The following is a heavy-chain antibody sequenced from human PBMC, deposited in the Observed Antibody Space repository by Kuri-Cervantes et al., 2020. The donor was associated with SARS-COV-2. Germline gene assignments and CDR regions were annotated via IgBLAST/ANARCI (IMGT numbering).Heavy chain of an antibody. J-gene: IGHJ3*01. CDR1: GFTFSNAW. V-gene: IGHV3-53*01. D-gene: IGHD3-3*01. CDR3: AWSGSSDAFDF. CDR2: IYSGGDT. Sequence: GESLKISCAASGFTFSNAWMSWVRQAPGKGLEWVSVIYSGGDTYYADSVKGRFTISGDNSRNTLFLQMNSLRAKDTATYFCAWSGSSDAFDFWGPGIMVTVSS.